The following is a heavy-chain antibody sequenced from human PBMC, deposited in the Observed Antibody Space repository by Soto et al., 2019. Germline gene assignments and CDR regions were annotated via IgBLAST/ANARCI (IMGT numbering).Heavy chain of an antibody. D-gene: IGHD3-3*01. V-gene: IGHV5-51*01. CDR2: IYPGDSDT. CDR1: GYSFTSYW. Sequence: GESLKISCKGPGYSFTSYWIGWVRQMPGKGLEWMGIIYPGDSDTRYSPSFQGQVTISADKSISTAYLQWSSLKASDTAMYYCARERSTTMGAFDIWGQGTMVTVSS. J-gene: IGHJ3*02. CDR3: ARERSTTMGAFDI.